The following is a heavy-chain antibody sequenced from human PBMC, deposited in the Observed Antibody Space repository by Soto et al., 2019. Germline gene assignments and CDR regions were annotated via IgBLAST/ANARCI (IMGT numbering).Heavy chain of an antibody. CDR3: AKLRGNFGLDYYGMDV. Sequence: GGSLRLSCAASGFTFSSYGMHWVRQAPGKGLEWVAVISYDGSNKYYADSVKGRFTISRDNSKNTLYLQMNSLRAEDTAVYYCAKLRGNFGLDYYGMDVWGQGTTVTVS. D-gene: IGHD1-7*01. CDR1: GFTFSSYG. CDR2: ISYDGSNK. V-gene: IGHV3-30*18. J-gene: IGHJ6*02.